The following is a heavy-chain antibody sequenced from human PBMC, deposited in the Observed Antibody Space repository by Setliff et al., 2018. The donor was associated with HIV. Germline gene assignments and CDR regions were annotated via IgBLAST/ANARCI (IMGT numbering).Heavy chain of an antibody. J-gene: IGHJ4*02. CDR1: GFTFSIYT. CDR3: ARDINYIAFDY. Sequence: GGSLRLSCAASGFTFSIYTMNWVRQAPGKGLEWVSSISSSSRYIYYTDSLRGRFTVSRDNARSSLYLHMTDLGAEDTAIYFCARDINYIAFDYWGQGTLVTVSS. CDR2: ISSSSRYI. D-gene: IGHD3-10*01. V-gene: IGHV3-21*01.